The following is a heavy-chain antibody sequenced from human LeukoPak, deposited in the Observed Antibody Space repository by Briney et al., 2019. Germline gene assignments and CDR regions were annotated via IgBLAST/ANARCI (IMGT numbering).Heavy chain of an antibody. CDR1: GGTFSSYA. Sequence: ASVKVSCKASGGTFSSYAISWVRQAPGQGLEWMGRIIPIFGTANYAQKFQGRVTITTDESTSTAYMELSSLRSEGTAVYYCASNGRGMTTFRSGGVNAFDIWGQGTMVTVSS. V-gene: IGHV1-69*05. D-gene: IGHD3-16*01. CDR2: IIPIFGTA. CDR3: ASNGRGMTTFRSGGVNAFDI. J-gene: IGHJ3*02.